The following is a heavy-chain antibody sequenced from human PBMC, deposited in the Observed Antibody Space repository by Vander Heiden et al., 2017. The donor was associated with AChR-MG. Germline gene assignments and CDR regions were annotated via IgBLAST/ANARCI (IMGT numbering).Heavy chain of an antibody. V-gene: IGHV3-30-3*01. D-gene: IGHD4-4*01. CDR3: ARLRRDDYNYLDY. J-gene: IGHJ4*02. CDR1: GFTFNIYA. Sequence: QVQLVESGGGVVQPGRSLRLSGAGSGFTFNIYAMHWVSPAPGKGLEWVAVISFDGSNTYYADSVKGRFTISRDNSKNTLYLQMNSLRGEDTAVYFCARLRRDDYNYLDYWGQGSLVTVSS. CDR2: ISFDGSNT.